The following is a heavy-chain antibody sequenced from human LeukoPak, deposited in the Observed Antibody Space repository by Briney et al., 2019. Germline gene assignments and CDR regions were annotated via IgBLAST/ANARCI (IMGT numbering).Heavy chain of an antibody. D-gene: IGHD5-12*01. CDR3: ERDYLRGYSGSSWFDP. Sequence: ASVKVSCKASGYTFIEYYMHWVRQAPGQGLEWMGWINPNSGGTNYAQKFQGRVTMTRDTSINTVYMELTRLRSDDTAVYYCERDYLRGYSGSSWFDPWGQGTLVTVSS. CDR1: GYTFIEYY. CDR2: INPNSGGT. J-gene: IGHJ5*02. V-gene: IGHV1-2*02.